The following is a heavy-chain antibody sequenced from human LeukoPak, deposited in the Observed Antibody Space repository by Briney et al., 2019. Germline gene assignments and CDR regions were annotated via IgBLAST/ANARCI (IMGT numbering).Heavy chain of an antibody. CDR1: GGTFSSYA. J-gene: IGHJ1*01. V-gene: IGHV1-69*13. Sequence: SVKVSCKASGGTFSSYAISWVRQAPGQGLEWMGGIIPIFGTANYAQKFQGRVTITADESTSTAYMELSSLRSEDTAVYYCASPPWGYCGGDCYPKYFQHWGQGTLVTVSS. CDR3: ASPPWGYCGGDCYPKYFQH. CDR2: IIPIFGTA. D-gene: IGHD2-21*02.